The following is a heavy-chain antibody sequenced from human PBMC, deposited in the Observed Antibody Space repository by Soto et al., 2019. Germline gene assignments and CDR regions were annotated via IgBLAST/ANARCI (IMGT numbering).Heavy chain of an antibody. CDR1: GYNFNTYW. V-gene: IGHV5-51*01. CDR2: IYPGDSDT. Sequence: EVQLEQSGAEVKKPGESLKISCKGSGYNFNTYWIDWVRQMPGKGLEWMGRIYPGDSDTRYSPSFQGQVIISVDKSNNTAYLQWSSLKASDTAIYFCARRLQRTAVTSNWFDPWGQGTLVTVSS. CDR3: ARRLQRTAVTSNWFDP. D-gene: IGHD4-17*01. J-gene: IGHJ5*02.